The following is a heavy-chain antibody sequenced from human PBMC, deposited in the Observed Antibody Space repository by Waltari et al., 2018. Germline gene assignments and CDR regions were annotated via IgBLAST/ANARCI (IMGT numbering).Heavy chain of an antibody. CDR2: ISNTGDIT. J-gene: IGHJ5*02. Sequence: QAQLVESGGDLVRPGGSLRLSCRASGFIFSKFYISWIRQAPGKGLEWVSYISNTGDITYYADSVKGRFVVSRDNADNSLFLQMHNLRVNDTAVYYCARGSVADPWGQGTLVSVST. CDR1: GFIFSKFY. D-gene: IGHD6-19*01. V-gene: IGHV3-11*04. CDR3: ARGSVADP.